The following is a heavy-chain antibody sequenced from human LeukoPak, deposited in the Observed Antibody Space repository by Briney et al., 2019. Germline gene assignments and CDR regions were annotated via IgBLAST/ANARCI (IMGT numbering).Heavy chain of an antibody. CDR1: GYTFTSHG. J-gene: IGHJ5*02. Sequence: ASVKVSCKASGYTFTSHGISWVRQAPGQGLEWMGWISAYNGNTNYAQKLQGRVTMTTDTSTSTAYMELRSLRSDDTAVYYCARVDIVVVPAAYDPWGQGTLVTVSS. V-gene: IGHV1-18*01. CDR2: ISAYNGNT. CDR3: ARVDIVVVPAAYDP. D-gene: IGHD2-2*03.